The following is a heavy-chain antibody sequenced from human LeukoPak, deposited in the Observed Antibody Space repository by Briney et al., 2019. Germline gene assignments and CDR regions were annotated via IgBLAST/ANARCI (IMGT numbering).Heavy chain of an antibody. V-gene: IGHV3-23*01. CDR2: ISGSDGST. D-gene: IGHD1-14*01. J-gene: IGHJ6*03. Sequence: PGGSLRLSCAASGFTFSSYAMSWVRQAPGKGLEWVSAISGSDGSTYYADSVKGRFTISRDSSKNTLYLQMNSLRAEDTAVYYCAKDIRENTGLGSMDVWGKGTTVTISS. CDR3: AKDIRENTGLGSMDV. CDR1: GFTFSSYA.